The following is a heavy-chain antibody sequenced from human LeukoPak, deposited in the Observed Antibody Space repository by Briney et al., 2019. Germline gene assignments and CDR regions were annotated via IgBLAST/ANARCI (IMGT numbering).Heavy chain of an antibody. D-gene: IGHD3-22*01. J-gene: IGHJ4*02. V-gene: IGHV3-7*03. Sequence: GGSLRLSCAVSGFTFRSYWMSWLRQAPGKGLECVASINQDGTKQYYVDSVRGRFTISRDDAKNSVYLQMNSLRAEDTAVYYCARVGEYDSSGYSDYRGQGTLVTVSS. CDR3: ARVGEYDSSGYSDY. CDR1: GFTFRSYW. CDR2: INQDGTKQ.